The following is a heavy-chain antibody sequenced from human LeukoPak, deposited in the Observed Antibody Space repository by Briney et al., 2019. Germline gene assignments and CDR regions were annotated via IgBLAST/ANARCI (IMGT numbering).Heavy chain of an antibody. Sequence: GGSLRLSCAASGFTFSSYAMSWVRQAPVKGLEWVSAISGSGGSTYYADSVKGRFTISRDNAKNSLYPQMNSLRAEDTAVYYCARKCLYCSSTNWFDPWGQGTLVTVSS. V-gene: IGHV3-23*01. CDR2: ISGSGGST. D-gene: IGHD2-2*01. CDR3: ARKCLYCSSTNWFDP. J-gene: IGHJ5*02. CDR1: GFTFSSYA.